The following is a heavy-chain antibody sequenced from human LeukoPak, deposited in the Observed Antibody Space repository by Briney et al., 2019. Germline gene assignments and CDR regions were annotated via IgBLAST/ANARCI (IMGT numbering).Heavy chain of an antibody. Sequence: GGSLRLSCAASGFTFSSYSMNWVRQAPGKGLEWVSSISSSSSYIYYADSVKGRFTISRDNAKNSLYLQMNSLRADDTGIYYCAREGHTYGSDYWGQGALVTVSS. V-gene: IGHV3-21*04. J-gene: IGHJ4*02. CDR2: ISSSSSYI. D-gene: IGHD3-10*01. CDR3: AREGHTYGSDY. CDR1: GFTFSSYS.